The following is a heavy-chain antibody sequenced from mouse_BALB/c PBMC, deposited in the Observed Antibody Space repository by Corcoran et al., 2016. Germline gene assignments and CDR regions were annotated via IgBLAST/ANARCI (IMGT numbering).Heavy chain of an antibody. CDR1: GYSFTGYY. D-gene: IGHD1-1*01. CDR2: INPYNGAT. J-gene: IGHJ2*01. Sequence: EVQLQQSGPELVKPGASVKISCEASGYSFTGYYMHWVKQSHVKSLEWIGRINPYNGATSYNQNFKDKASLTVDKSSSTAYMELHSLTSEDSAVYYCARGALLRYFDYWGQGTTLTVSS. V-gene: IGHV1-26*01. CDR3: ARGALLRYFDY.